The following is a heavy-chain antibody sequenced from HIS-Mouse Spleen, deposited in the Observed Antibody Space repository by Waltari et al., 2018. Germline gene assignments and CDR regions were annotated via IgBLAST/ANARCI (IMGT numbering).Heavy chain of an antibody. CDR3: AKAHLEILGPDY. CDR1: RFTFSSYA. J-gene: IGHJ4*02. V-gene: IGHV3-23*01. CDR2: ISGSGGST. Sequence: EVQLLEYGGGLVQPGGSLTLSCAASRFTFSSYAIGWASQGPGRGMEWCSAISGSGGSTSYADSVKGRFTISRDNSKNTLYLQMNSLRAEDTAVYYCAKAHLEILGPDYWGQGTLVTVSS.